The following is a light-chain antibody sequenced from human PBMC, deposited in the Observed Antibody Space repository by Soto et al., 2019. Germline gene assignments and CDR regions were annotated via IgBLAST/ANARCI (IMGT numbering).Light chain of an antibody. CDR2: DVS. V-gene: IGLV2-14*01. CDR3: SSYTSSSTLCV. J-gene: IGLJ1*01. CDR1: SSDVGGYNY. Sequence: QSALTQPASVSGSPGQSITISCTGTSSDVGGYNYVSWYQQLPGKAPKLMIYDVSNRPSGVSNRFSGSKSGNTASLTISGLQAEDEADYYCSSYTSSSTLCVFGTGTKVTVL.